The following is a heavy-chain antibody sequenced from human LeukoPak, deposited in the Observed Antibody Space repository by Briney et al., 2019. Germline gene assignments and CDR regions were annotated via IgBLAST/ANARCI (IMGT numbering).Heavy chain of an antibody. V-gene: IGHV1-69*01. CDR2: IIPIFGTA. J-gene: IGHJ6*03. CDR1: GGTFSSYA. CDR3: ASRGGYQLLATMDV. D-gene: IGHD2-2*01. Sequence: GSSVKVSCKASGGTFSSYAISWVRQAPGQGLEWMGGIIPIFGTANYAQKFQGRVTITADESTSTAYMELSRLRSEDTAVYYCASRGGYQLLATMDVWGKGTTVTVSS.